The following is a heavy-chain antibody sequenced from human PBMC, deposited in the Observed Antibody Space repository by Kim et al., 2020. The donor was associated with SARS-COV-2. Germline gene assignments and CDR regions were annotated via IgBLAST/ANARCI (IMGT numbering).Heavy chain of an antibody. CDR3: AREGIVGATSGFDY. Sequence: GGSLRLSCAASGFTFSSYGMPWVRQAPGKGLEWVAVIWYDGSNKYYADSVKGRFTISRDNSKHTLSLQMKSLRAEDTAVYYCAREGIVGATSGFDYWRQGTLVTVSS. CDR2: IWYDGSNK. V-gene: IGHV3-33*01. D-gene: IGHD1-26*01. CDR1: GFTFSSYG. J-gene: IGHJ4*02.